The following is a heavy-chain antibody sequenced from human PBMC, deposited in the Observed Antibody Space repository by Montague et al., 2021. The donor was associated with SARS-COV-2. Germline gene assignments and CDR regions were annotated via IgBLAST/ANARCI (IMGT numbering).Heavy chain of an antibody. Sequence: SETLSLTCAVYGGSFSGYYWTWIRQSPRKGLEWIGEINHSGSTNYNLSLKSRVTISVDTSKNQFSLKLSSVTAADTAVYYCACGEITTRGLIYYYGMDVWGQGTTVTVS. CDR3: ACGEITTRGLIYYYGMDV. CDR1: GGSFSGYY. CDR2: INHSGST. D-gene: IGHD4-11*01. V-gene: IGHV4-34*01. J-gene: IGHJ6*02.